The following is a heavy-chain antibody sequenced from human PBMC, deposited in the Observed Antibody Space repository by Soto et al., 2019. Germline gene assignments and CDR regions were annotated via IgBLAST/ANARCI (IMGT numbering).Heavy chain of an antibody. CDR2: VYNSGST. Sequence: SETLSPTCTVSTASISSYSWSWIRQPPGKGLEWIGYVYNSGSTIYNPSLKSRVTISLDTSKNQFSLRLTSVTAADTAVYYCAGDYASGSYRFDYWGQGALVTVSS. CDR3: AGDYASGSYRFDY. CDR1: TASISSYS. J-gene: IGHJ4*02. D-gene: IGHD3-10*01. V-gene: IGHV4-59*01.